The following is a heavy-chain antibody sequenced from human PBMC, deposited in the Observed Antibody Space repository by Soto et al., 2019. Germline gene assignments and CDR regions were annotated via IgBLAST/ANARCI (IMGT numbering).Heavy chain of an antibody. CDR3: ARDAPRCSGGSCFDF. CDR2: INSGSSTI. CDR1: GFTFSSYS. J-gene: IGHJ4*02. V-gene: IGHV3-48*02. D-gene: IGHD2-15*01. Sequence: EVQLVESGGGLVQPGGSLRLSCAASGFTFSSYSMNWVRQAPGKGLEWVSYINSGSSTIYYADSVKGRFTISRDNAKNSLYLQMNSLRDEDTAVYYCARDAPRCSGGSCFDFGGQGTLVTVSS.